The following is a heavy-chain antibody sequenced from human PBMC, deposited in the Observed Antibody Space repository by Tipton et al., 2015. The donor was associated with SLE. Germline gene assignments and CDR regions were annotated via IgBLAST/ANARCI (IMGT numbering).Heavy chain of an antibody. J-gene: IGHJ2*01. Sequence: SLRLSCAASGFTVSSNYMSWVRQAPGKGLEWVSVLYSGGSTYYADSVKGRFTISRDNSKNSLFLQMNSLRAEDTAVYYCVKDGPSYWNYDFYVDLWGRGSLVTVSS. CDR3: VKDGPSYWNYDFYVDL. V-gene: IGHV3-53*01. CDR1: GFTVSSNY. CDR2: LYSGGST. D-gene: IGHD1-7*01.